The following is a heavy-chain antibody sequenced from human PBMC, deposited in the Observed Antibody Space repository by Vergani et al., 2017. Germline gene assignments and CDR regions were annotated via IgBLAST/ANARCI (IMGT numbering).Heavy chain of an antibody. CDR3: AKDLVDGEEWLLTGY. D-gene: IGHD6-19*01. Sequence: EVQLLESGGGLVQPGGSLRLSCAASGFTFSSYAMSWVRQAPGKGLEWVSAISGSGGSTYYADSVKGRFTISRDNSKKTLYLQMNSLRAEDTAVYYCAKDLVDGEEWLLTGYWGQGTLVTVSS. CDR1: GFTFSSYA. J-gene: IGHJ4*02. CDR2: ISGSGGST. V-gene: IGHV3-23*01.